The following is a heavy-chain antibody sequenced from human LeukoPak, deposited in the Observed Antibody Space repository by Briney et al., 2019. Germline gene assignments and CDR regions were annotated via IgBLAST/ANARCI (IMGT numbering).Heavy chain of an antibody. D-gene: IGHD4-17*01. Sequence: SETLSLTCTVSGGSISSYYWSWIRQPPGKGLEWIGYIYYSGSTNYNPSLKSRVTISVDKSKNQFSLKLSSVTAADTAVYYCARSYGDYPLDAFDIWGQGTMVTVSS. J-gene: IGHJ3*02. V-gene: IGHV4-59*12. CDR2: IYYSGST. CDR1: GGSISSYY. CDR3: ARSYGDYPLDAFDI.